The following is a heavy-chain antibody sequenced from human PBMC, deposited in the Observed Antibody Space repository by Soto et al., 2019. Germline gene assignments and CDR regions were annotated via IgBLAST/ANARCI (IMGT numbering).Heavy chain of an antibody. CDR3: ARDSSNGYGDYDGWMAKYYYYGMDV. CDR2: ISAYNGNT. Sequence: ASVKVSCKASGYTFTSYGISWVRQAPGQGLEWMGWISAYNGNTNYAQKFQGRVTMTTDTSTSTAYMELRSLRSDDTAVYYCARDSSNGYGDYDGWMAKYYYYGMDVWGQGTTVTVSS. D-gene: IGHD4-17*01. V-gene: IGHV1-18*01. J-gene: IGHJ6*02. CDR1: GYTFTSYG.